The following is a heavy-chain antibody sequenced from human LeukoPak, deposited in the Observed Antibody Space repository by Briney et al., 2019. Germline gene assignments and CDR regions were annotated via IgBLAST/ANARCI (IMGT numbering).Heavy chain of an antibody. J-gene: IGHJ4*02. CDR3: ARGRGRDGYNYDY. CDR2: INHSGST. CDR1: GGSFSGYY. Sequence: PSETLSLTCAVYGGSFSGYYWSWTRQPPGKGLEWIGEINHSGSTNYNLSLKSRVTISVDTSKNQFSLKLSSVTAADTAVYYCARGRGRDGYNYDYWGQGTLVTVSS. D-gene: IGHD5-24*01. V-gene: IGHV4-34*01.